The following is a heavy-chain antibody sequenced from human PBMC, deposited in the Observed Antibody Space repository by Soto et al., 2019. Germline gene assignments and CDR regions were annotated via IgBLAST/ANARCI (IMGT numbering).Heavy chain of an antibody. D-gene: IGHD3-9*01. Sequence: SETLSLTCTVSGGSVSSGSYYWSWIRQPPGKGLEWIGYIYYSGSTNYNPSLKSRVTISVDTSKNQFSLKLSSVTAADTAVYYCAREETGYYDYWGQGTLVTVSS. CDR2: IYYSGST. CDR1: GGSVSSGSYY. V-gene: IGHV4-61*01. J-gene: IGHJ4*02. CDR3: AREETGYYDY.